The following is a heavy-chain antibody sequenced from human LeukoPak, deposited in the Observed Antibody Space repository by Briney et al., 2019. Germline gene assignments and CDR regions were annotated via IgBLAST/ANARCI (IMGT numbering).Heavy chain of an antibody. J-gene: IGHJ4*02. Sequence: ASVKVSCKASGYTFTDYYMHWVRQAPGQGLEWIGRINPNTGGTNYAQKFQGRVTMTRDTSISTAYMELSRLRSDDTAVYYCARAPDDSSGYYYGALNYWGQGTLVTVPS. D-gene: IGHD3-22*01. CDR3: ARAPDDSSGYYYGALNY. V-gene: IGHV1-2*06. CDR1: GYTFTDYY. CDR2: INPNTGGT.